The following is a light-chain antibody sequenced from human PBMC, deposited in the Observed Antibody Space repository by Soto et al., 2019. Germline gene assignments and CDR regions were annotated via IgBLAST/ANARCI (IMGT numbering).Light chain of an antibody. Sequence: DIVMTQSPDSLAVSLGERATINCKSSQSVLYSSNNKNYLAWYQQKPGQPPKLLIYWASTRESGVPDRFSGSGSGTDFTLTNSSLQAEDVAVYYCQQYYSTPTFGQETKLEIK. CDR1: QSVLYSSNNKNY. CDR2: WAS. J-gene: IGKJ2*01. CDR3: QQYYSTPT. V-gene: IGKV4-1*01.